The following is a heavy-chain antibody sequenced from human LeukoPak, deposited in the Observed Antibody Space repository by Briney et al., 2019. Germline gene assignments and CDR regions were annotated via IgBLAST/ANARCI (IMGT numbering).Heavy chain of an antibody. D-gene: IGHD3-22*01. J-gene: IGHJ3*02. CDR1: GFTFSSYA. CDR3: AKLTMIVVVRMTLGAFDI. Sequence: GGSLRLSCAASGFTFSSYAMSWVRQAPGKGLEWASAISGSGGSTYYADSGKGRFTISRGNSKNTLYLQMNSLRAEDTAVYYCAKLTMIVVVRMTLGAFDIWGQGTMVTVSS. CDR2: ISGSGGST. V-gene: IGHV3-23*01.